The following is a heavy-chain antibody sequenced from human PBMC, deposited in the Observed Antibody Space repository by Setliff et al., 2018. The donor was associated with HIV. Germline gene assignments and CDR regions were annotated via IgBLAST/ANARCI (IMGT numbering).Heavy chain of an antibody. D-gene: IGHD5-12*01. Sequence: SETLSLTCTVSGGSVSSTSNYWGWIRQPPGKGLEWIGSIYYSGSTYYNPSLKSRVTISVDTSKNQFSLKLSSVTAADTAVYYCARVQVDGYNFYFDYWGQGTLVTVSS. CDR1: GGSVSSTSNY. CDR3: ARVQVDGYNFYFDY. V-gene: IGHV4-39*01. J-gene: IGHJ4*02. CDR2: IYYSGST.